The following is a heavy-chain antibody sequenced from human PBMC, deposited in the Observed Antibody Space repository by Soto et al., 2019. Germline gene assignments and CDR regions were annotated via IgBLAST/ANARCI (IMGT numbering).Heavy chain of an antibody. Sequence: GASVKVSCKASGYTFTSYGISWVRQAPGQGLEWMGWISAYNGNTNYAQKLQGRVTMTTDTSTSTAYMELRSLRSDDTAVYYCARAPRITIFGVVIESWFDPWGQGTLVTVSS. V-gene: IGHV1-18*04. CDR2: ISAYNGNT. D-gene: IGHD3-3*01. CDR3: ARAPRITIFGVVIESWFDP. CDR1: GYTFTSYG. J-gene: IGHJ5*02.